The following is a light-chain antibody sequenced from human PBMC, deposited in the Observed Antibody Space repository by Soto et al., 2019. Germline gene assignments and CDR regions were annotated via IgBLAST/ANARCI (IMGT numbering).Light chain of an antibody. CDR1: QSINTY. J-gene: IGKJ2*01. Sequence: DIQMTQSPSSLSASVGDRVTITCRTSQSINTYLNWYQQKPGEAPNLLIYTTSHLHSGVPSRFSGSGSGTDFTLTISSLQPEDFATYFCQQGDSTPYTFGQGTTLEIK. CDR2: TTS. CDR3: QQGDSTPYT. V-gene: IGKV1-39*01.